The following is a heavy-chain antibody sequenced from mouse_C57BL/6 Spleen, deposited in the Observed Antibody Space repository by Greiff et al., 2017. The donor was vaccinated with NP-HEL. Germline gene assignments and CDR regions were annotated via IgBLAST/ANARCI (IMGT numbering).Heavy chain of an antibody. Sequence: VQLQQSGAELVMPGASVKLSCKASGYTFTSYWMHWVKQRPGQGLEWIGEIDPSDSYTNYNQKFKGKSTLTVDKSSSTAYMQLSSLTSEDSAVYYCARGLRSFDYWGQGTTLTVSS. CDR3: ARGLRSFDY. CDR2: IDPSDSYT. V-gene: IGHV1-69*01. J-gene: IGHJ2*01. D-gene: IGHD1-1*01. CDR1: GYTFTSYW.